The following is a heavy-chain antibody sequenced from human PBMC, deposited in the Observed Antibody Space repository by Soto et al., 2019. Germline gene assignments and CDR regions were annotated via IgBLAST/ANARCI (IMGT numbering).Heavy chain of an antibody. V-gene: IGHV4-59*01. D-gene: IGHD3-10*01. CDR2: IYYSGST. Sequence: PSETLSLTCTVSGGSISTYYWNWIRQPPGKGLESIGYIYYSGSTNYNPSLKSRVTISVDTSKNQFSLKLSSVTAADTAVYYCASGVRGPTDYWGQGTLVTVSS. J-gene: IGHJ4*02. CDR3: ASGVRGPTDY. CDR1: GGSISTYY.